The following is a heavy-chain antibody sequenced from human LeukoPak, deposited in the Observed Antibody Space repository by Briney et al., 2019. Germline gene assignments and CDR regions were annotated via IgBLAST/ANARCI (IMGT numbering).Heavy chain of an antibody. D-gene: IGHD2-8*01. V-gene: IGHV1-18*01. CDR1: GYTFTSYG. J-gene: IGHJ4*02. CDR3: ARVGNRYCTNGVCYADY. Sequence: GASVKVSCKASGYTFTSYGISWVRQAPGQGLEWMGWISAYNGNTNYAQKLQGRVTMTTDTSTSTAYMELRSPRSDDTAVYYCARVGNRYCTNGVCYADYWGQGTLVTVSS. CDR2: ISAYNGNT.